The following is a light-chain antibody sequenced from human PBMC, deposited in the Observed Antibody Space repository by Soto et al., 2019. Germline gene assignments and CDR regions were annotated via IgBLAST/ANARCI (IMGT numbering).Light chain of an antibody. V-gene: IGLV1-47*01. Sequence: QLVLTQPPSASGTPGQRVTISCSGSSSNIGSNYVYWYQQLPGTAPKLLIYRNNQRPSGVPDRFSGSKSGTSASLAISGLRSEDEADYYCAAWDDSLSGLDVVFGGGTKVTVL. CDR2: RNN. CDR1: SSNIGSNY. J-gene: IGLJ2*01. CDR3: AAWDDSLSGLDVV.